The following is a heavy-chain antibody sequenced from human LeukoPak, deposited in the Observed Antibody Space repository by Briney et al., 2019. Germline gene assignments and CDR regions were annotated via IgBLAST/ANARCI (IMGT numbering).Heavy chain of an antibody. J-gene: IGHJ4*02. V-gene: IGHV4-39*01. D-gene: IGHD5-18*01. CDR1: GGSISSSSYH. CDR3: ASYVDTAMTFDY. Sequence: SETLSLTCTVSGGSISSSSYHWGWIRQPPGKGLEWIGSIYYSGSTYYNPSLKSRVTISVDTSKNQFSLKLSSVTAADTAVYYCASYVDTAMTFDYWGQGTLVTVSS. CDR2: IYYSGST.